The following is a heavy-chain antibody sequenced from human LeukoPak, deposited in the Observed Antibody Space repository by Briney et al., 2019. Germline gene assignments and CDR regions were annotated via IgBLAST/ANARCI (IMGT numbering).Heavy chain of an antibody. D-gene: IGHD2-2*01. CDR2: INHSGST. J-gene: IGHJ4*02. V-gene: IGHV4-34*01. CDR1: GFTFSSYA. CDR3: ARGRDIVVVPAAPVEYYFDY. Sequence: PGGSLRLSCAASGFTFSSYAMSWIRQPPGKGLEWIGEINHSGSTNYNPSLKSRVTLSVDTSKNQFSLKLSSVTAADTAVYYCARGRDIVVVPAAPVEYYFDYWGQGTLVTVSS.